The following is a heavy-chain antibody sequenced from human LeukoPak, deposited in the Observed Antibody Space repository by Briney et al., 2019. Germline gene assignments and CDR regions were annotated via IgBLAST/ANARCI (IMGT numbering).Heavy chain of an antibody. V-gene: IGHV1-2*02. CDR1: GYTFTGYY. D-gene: IGHD6-13*01. CDR2: INPNSGGT. CDR3: ARDRGFYSSSWYYFDY. J-gene: IGHJ4*02. Sequence: ASVKVSCKASGYTFTGYYMHWVRQAPGQGLEWTRSINPNSGGTNYAQKFQGRVTMIRDTSISTAYMELSRLRSDDTAVYYCARDRGFYSSSWYYFDYWGQGTLVNVSS.